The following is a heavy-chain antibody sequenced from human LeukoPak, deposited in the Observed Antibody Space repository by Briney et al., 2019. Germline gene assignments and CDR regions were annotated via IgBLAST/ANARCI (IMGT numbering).Heavy chain of an antibody. Sequence: GASVKVSCKASGYTFTSYGISWVRQAPGQGLEWMGWISAYNGNTNYAQKLQGRVTMTTDTSTSTAYMELRSLRSDDTAVYYCARDGDYDSRPEINYYYYYYMDVWGKGTTVTVSS. CDR2: ISAYNGNT. CDR3: ARDGDYDSRPEINYYYYYYMDV. D-gene: IGHD4-17*01. J-gene: IGHJ6*03. V-gene: IGHV1-18*01. CDR1: GYTFTSYG.